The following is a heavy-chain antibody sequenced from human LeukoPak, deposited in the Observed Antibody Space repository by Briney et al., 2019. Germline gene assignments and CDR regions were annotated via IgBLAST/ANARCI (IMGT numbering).Heavy chain of an antibody. V-gene: IGHV4-61*02. Sequence: SETLSLTCTVSGGSISSGSYYWSWLRQPAGTGLEWIGRIYTSGSTNYNPSLKSRVTISVDTSKNQFSLKLSSVTAADTAVYYCAREMATNPKTCFDYWGQGTLVTVSS. D-gene: IGHD5-24*01. CDR1: GGSISSGSYY. CDR2: IYTSGST. CDR3: AREMATNPKTCFDY. J-gene: IGHJ4*02.